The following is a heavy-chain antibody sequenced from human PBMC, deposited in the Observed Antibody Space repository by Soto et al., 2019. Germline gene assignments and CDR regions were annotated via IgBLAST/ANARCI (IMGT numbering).Heavy chain of an antibody. CDR3: ARVMGTQNRDYYYMEV. CDR1: GSSISSDY. CDR2: IHYSGST. V-gene: IGHV4-59*01. J-gene: IGHJ6*03. D-gene: IGHD1-1*01. Sequence: QVQLQEAGPGLVKPSETLSLSCTISGSSISSDYWTWIRQPPGKGLEWIGYIHYSGSTNYNPSLKSRVTISVDTSKNQFSLKLSSVTAADTAVYYCARVMGTQNRDYYYMEVWGKGTTVTVSS.